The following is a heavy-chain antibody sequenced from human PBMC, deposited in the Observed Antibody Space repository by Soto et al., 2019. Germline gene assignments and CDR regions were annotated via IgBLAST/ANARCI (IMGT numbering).Heavy chain of an antibody. V-gene: IGHV1-58*02. J-gene: IGHJ6*02. CDR1: GFTFTSSA. Sequence: QMQLVQSGPEVKKPGTSVKVSCKASGFTFTSSAMQWVRQARGQRLEWIGWIVVGSGNTNYAQKFQERVTLXXDXSXXTAYMERRSLRSEDTAVYYCAAPSSGYYYYYGMDVWGQGTTVTVSS. CDR2: IVVGSGNT. CDR3: AAPSSGYYYYYGMDV. D-gene: IGHD3-10*01.